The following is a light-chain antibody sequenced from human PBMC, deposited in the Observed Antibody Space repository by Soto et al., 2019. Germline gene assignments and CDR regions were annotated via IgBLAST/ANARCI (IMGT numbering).Light chain of an antibody. V-gene: IGLV2-11*01. J-gene: IGLJ1*01. CDR1: STDVGGYNY. CDR2: DVS. Sequence: QSALTQPRSVSGSPGQSVTISCTGTSTDVGGYNYVSWYQQHPGKVPKLMLYDVSKRPSGVPDRFSGSKSGNTASLTISGLQAEDEADYSCCSYAGRDTLYVFGSGTKLTVL. CDR3: CSYAGRDTLYV.